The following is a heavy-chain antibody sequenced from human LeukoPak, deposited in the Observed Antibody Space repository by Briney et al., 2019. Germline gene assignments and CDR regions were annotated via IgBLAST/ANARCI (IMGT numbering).Heavy chain of an antibody. D-gene: IGHD6-19*01. CDR2: ISSSSSCI. CDR3: ARDLRTYSSGYDH. V-gene: IGHV3-21*01. J-gene: IGHJ4*02. CDR1: GFTFSSYS. Sequence: GGSLRLSCAASGFTFSSYSMNWVRQAPGKGLEWVSSISSSSSCIYYADSVKGRFTISRDNAKNSLYLQMNSLRAEDTAVYYCARDLRTYSSGYDHWGQGTLVTVSS.